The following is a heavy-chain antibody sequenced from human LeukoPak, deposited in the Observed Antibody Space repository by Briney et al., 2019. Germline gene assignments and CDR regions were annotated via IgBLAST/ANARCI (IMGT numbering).Heavy chain of an antibody. Sequence: SETLSLTCTVSRGSPRTYDWSCIPQPPGKGLEWIGYIYYSGSTNYNPSLKSRVTMSVDTSKNQFSLKLTSVTAADTAVYYCARDCRYYIMDYWGQGTLVTVSS. CDR3: ARDCRYYIMDY. J-gene: IGHJ4*02. D-gene: IGHD2/OR15-2a*01. CDR2: IYYSGST. V-gene: IGHV4-59*01. CDR1: RGSPRTYD.